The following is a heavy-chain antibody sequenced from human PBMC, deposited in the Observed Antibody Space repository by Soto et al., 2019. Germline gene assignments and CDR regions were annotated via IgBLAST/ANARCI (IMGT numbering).Heavy chain of an antibody. CDR3: ARDSVAAAGTPQYYFDY. CDR1: GGTFSSYA. V-gene: IGHV1-69*13. D-gene: IGHD6-13*01. CDR2: IIPIFGTA. Sequence: SVKVSCKASGGTFSSYAISWVRQAPGQGLEWMGGIIPIFGTANYAQKFQGRVTITADESTSTAYMELSSLRSEDTAVYYCARDSVAAAGTPQYYFDYWGQGTLVTVS. J-gene: IGHJ4*02.